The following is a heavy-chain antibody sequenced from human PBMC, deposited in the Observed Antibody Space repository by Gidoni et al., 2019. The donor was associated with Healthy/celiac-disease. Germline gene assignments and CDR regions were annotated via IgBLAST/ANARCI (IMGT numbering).Heavy chain of an antibody. V-gene: IGHV3-30*02. CDR2: IRYDGSNK. CDR3: AKGPYDY. Sequence: QVQLVESGGGVVQPGGSLRLSCAASGFTFSSYGMHWVRQAPGKGLEWVAFIRYDGSNKYYADSVKGRFTISRDNSKNTLYLQMNSLRAEDTAVYYCAKGPYDYWGQGTLVTVSS. CDR1: GFTFSSYG. J-gene: IGHJ4*02.